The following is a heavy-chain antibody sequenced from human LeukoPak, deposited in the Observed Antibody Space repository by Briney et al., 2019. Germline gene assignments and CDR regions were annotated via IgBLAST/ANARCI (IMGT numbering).Heavy chain of an antibody. CDR1: GGTFISYA. CDR3: ARALRGYYDSSGYYYSGHDY. Sequence: ASVKVSCKASGGTFISYAISWVRQAPGQGLEWMGGIIPIFGTANYAQKFQGRVTITADESTSTAYMELSSLRSEDTAVYYCARALRGYYDSSGYYYSGHDYWGRGTLVTVSS. D-gene: IGHD3-22*01. V-gene: IGHV1-69*13. J-gene: IGHJ4*02. CDR2: IIPIFGTA.